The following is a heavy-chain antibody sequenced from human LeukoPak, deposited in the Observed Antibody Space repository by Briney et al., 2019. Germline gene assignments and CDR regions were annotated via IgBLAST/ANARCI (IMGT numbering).Heavy chain of an antibody. D-gene: IGHD6-13*01. CDR3: ARAEIIAAAGTGTLVPFDY. V-gene: IGHV3-30-3*01. Sequence: PGRSLRLSCAASGFTFSSYAMHWVRQAPGKGLEWVAVISYDGSNKYYADSVKGRFTISRDNSKNTLYLQMNSLRAEDTAVYYCARAEIIAAAGTGTLVPFDYWGQGTLVTVSS. J-gene: IGHJ4*02. CDR2: ISYDGSNK. CDR1: GFTFSSYA.